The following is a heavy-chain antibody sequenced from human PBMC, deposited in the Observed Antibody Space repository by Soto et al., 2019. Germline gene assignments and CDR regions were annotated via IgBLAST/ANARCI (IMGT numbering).Heavy chain of an antibody. D-gene: IGHD3-16*01. J-gene: IGHJ4*02. CDR3: ARRGWGTYNFDY. CDR2: IWSDGSNK. V-gene: IGHV3-33*01. Sequence: QVQLVESGGGVVQPGRSLRLSCAASGFTFSNYGMHWVRQAPGKGLEWVAVIWSDGSNKYYADSVKGRFTISRDNSKNTLYLQMNSLRAEDTAVYYCARRGWGTYNFDYWGQGALVTVSS. CDR1: GFTFSNYG.